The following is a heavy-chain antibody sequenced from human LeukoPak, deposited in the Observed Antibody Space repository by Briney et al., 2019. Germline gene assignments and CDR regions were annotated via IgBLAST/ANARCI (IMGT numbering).Heavy chain of an antibody. D-gene: IGHD2-2*02. CDR1: GFTVSSNY. Sequence: GGSLRLSCAASGFTVSSNYMSCVRQAPGKGLEWVSVIYSGGSTYYADSVKGRFTISRDNSKNTLYLQMNSLRAEDTAVYYCARDPGGPHTVKWDAFDIWGQGTMVTVSS. J-gene: IGHJ3*02. CDR3: ARDPGGPHTVKWDAFDI. CDR2: IYSGGST. V-gene: IGHV3-53*01.